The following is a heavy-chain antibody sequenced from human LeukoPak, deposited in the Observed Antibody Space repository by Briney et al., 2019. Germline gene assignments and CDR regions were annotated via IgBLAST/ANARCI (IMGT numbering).Heavy chain of an antibody. CDR2: INQDGGEI. CDR3: VRAHHPGGWFDP. CDR1: GFTFSSSW. Sequence: GGSLRLSCAASGFTFSSSWMTWVRQTPGKGLEWVASINQDGGEIHYVDSVKGRFTISRDNAKNSLYLQMNSLTAEDTAVHYCVRAHHPGGWFDPWGQGTLVTVSS. D-gene: IGHD3-10*01. V-gene: IGHV3-7*04. J-gene: IGHJ5*02.